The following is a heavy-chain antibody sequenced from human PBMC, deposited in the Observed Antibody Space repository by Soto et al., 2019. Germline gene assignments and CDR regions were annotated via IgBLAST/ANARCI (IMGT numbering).Heavy chain of an antibody. V-gene: IGHV4-39*01. CDR1: GGSISSSSYY. CDR2: IYYSGST. D-gene: IGHD6-13*01. J-gene: IGHJ6*02. CDR3: ARLIMWQQLPTWADV. Sequence: ASETLSLTCTVSGGSISSSSYYWGWIRQPPGKGLEWIGSIYYSGSTYYNPSLKSRVAISVDTSKNQFSLKLSSVTAADTAVYYCARLIMWQQLPTWADVWGQGTTVTVSS.